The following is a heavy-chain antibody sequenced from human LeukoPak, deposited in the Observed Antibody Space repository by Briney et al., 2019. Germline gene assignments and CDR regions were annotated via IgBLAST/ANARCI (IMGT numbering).Heavy chain of an antibody. Sequence: GGSLRLSCAASGFTFSDYYMTWIRQAPGKGLEWVSYISSSGSTIYYADSVRGRFTISRDNAKNSLYLQMNSLRAEDTAVYYCARELTVATLMGAFDIWGQGTMVTVSS. D-gene: IGHD5-12*01. CDR1: GFTFSDYY. V-gene: IGHV3-11*04. CDR3: ARELTVATLMGAFDI. CDR2: ISSSGSTI. J-gene: IGHJ3*02.